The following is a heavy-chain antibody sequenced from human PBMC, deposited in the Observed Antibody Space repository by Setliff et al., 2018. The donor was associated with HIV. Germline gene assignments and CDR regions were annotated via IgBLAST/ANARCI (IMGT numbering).Heavy chain of an antibody. J-gene: IGHJ4*02. V-gene: IGHV3-7*03. Sequence: GGSLSLSCAASGFTFSSHWMSWVRQAPGKGLEWVANIKQDGSEKYHVDSVKGRFTIPRDNAQNSLYLQMNSLRAEDTAVYYCAREGSGWCDYWGQGTLVTVSS. CDR3: AREGSGWCDY. CDR1: GFTFSSHW. D-gene: IGHD5-18*01. CDR2: IKQDGSEK.